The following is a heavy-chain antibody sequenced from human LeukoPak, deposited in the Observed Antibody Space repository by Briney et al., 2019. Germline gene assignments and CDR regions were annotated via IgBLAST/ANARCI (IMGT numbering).Heavy chain of an antibody. D-gene: IGHD3-3*01. J-gene: IGHJ4*02. CDR3: ARGLSDDFWSGYPLGY. CDR2: IIPILGIA. V-gene: IGHV1-69*02. CDR1: GGTFSSYT. Sequence: ASVKVSCKASGGTFSSYTISWVRQAPGQGLKWMGRIIPILGIANYAQKFQGRVTITTDKSTSTAYMELSSLRSEDTAVYYCARGLSDDFWSGYPLGYWGQGTLVTVSS.